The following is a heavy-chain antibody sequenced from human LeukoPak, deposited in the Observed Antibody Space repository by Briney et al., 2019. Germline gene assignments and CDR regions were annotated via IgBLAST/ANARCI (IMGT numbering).Heavy chain of an antibody. CDR1: GYTFSGYY. CDR3: ARLDDADAFDI. CDR2: INPKSGGT. Sequence: GASVKVSCKASGYTFSGYYMHWVRQAPGQGLEWMGWINPKSGGTNYAQKFQGRVTMNRDTSISTAYMELSSLRSGDTAVYYCARLDDADAFDIWGQGTMVTVSA. V-gene: IGHV1-2*02. J-gene: IGHJ3*02. D-gene: IGHD2-2*03.